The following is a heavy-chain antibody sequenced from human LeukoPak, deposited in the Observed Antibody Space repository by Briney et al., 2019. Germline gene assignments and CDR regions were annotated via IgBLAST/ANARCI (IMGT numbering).Heavy chain of an antibody. Sequence: GVSLRLSCAASGFSVSSNYMIWLRQPPGKGLEWVSLIFSDGRTFYADSVKGRFTISRDNSKNTLSLQMNSLRGEDTAMYYCVRDSGSWYHLGYWGQGTLVTVSS. CDR2: IFSDGRT. D-gene: IGHD6-13*01. CDR3: VRDSGSWYHLGY. CDR1: GFSVSSNY. J-gene: IGHJ4*02. V-gene: IGHV3-53*01.